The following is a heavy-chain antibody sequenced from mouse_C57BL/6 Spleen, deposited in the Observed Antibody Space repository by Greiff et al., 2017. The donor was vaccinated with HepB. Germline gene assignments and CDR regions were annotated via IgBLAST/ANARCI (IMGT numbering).Heavy chain of an antibody. CDR2: IYPGDGDT. D-gene: IGHD3-3*01. V-gene: IGHV1-82*01. Sequence: QVQLQQSGPELVKPGASVKISCKASGYAFSSSWMNWVKQRPGKGLEWIGRIYPGDGDTNYNGKFKGKATLTADKSSSTACMQLSSLTSEDSAVYFCARKGTQDYFDYWGQGTTLTVSS. CDR3: ARKGTQDYFDY. CDR1: GYAFSSSW. J-gene: IGHJ2*01.